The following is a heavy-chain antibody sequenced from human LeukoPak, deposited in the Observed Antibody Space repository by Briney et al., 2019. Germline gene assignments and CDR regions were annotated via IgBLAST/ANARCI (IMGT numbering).Heavy chain of an antibody. Sequence: PSETLSLTCTVSGGSISSGSYYWSWIRQPGGKGLEWIGRVYTSGSTNYNPSLKSRVTISVDTSKNQFSLKLSSVTAADTAVYYCARDPGDCSNGVCYLFDYWGQGTLVTVSS. CDR2: VYTSGST. CDR3: ARDPGDCSNGVCYLFDY. J-gene: IGHJ4*02. CDR1: GGSISSGSYY. D-gene: IGHD2-8*01. V-gene: IGHV4-61*02.